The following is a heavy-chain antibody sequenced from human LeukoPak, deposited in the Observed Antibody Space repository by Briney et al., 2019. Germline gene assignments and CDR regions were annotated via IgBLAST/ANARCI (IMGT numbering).Heavy chain of an antibody. J-gene: IGHJ4*02. Sequence: SQTLSLTCTVSGGSISSGGYYWSWIRQHPGKGLEWIGYIYYSGSTYYNPSLKSRVTISVDTSKNQFSLKLSSVTAADTAVYYCASQSVATAIPDYWDQGTLVTVSS. CDR1: GGSISSGGYY. D-gene: IGHD2-21*02. CDR3: ASQSVATAIPDY. CDR2: IYYSGST. V-gene: IGHV4-31*03.